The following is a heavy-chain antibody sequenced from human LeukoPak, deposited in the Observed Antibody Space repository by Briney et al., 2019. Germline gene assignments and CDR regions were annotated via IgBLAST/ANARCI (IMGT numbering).Heavy chain of an antibody. J-gene: IGHJ5*02. D-gene: IGHD6-6*01. CDR2: IYYSGST. CDR3: ARRRYSSSSGWFDP. CDR1: GGSISSSSYY. V-gene: IGHV4-39*01. Sequence: SETLSLTCTVSGGSISSSSYYWGWIRQPPGTGLEWIVSIYYSGSTYYNPSLKSRVTISVDTSKNQFSLKLSSVTAADTAVYYCARRRYSSSSGWFDPWGQGTLVTVSS.